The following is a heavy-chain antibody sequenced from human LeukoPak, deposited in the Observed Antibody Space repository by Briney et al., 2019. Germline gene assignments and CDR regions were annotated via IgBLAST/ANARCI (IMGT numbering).Heavy chain of an antibody. CDR1: GGSVSSFSYY. V-gene: IGHV4-39*01. D-gene: IGHD3-9*01. CDR2: IYYSGST. Sequence: SETLSLTCSVSGGSVSSFSYYWGWIRQPPGKGLEWIGNIYYSGSTYFNPSLKSRFTMSVDKSKNQFYLEMSSVTAADTAVYYCARLSKGRYFDYIFDYWGQGALVTVSS. CDR3: ARLSKGRYFDYIFDY. J-gene: IGHJ4*02.